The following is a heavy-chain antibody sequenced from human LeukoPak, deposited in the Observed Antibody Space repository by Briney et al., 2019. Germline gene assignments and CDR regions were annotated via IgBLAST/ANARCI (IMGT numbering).Heavy chain of an antibody. J-gene: IGHJ6*02. Sequence: GGSLRLSCAASGFTFSSYWMSWVRQAPGKGLEWVANVEQDGSGKYYVDSVKGRFTISRDNAKNSLFLQMSSLRAEDTAVYYCAREPLAMVRGVMYSYGMDVRGQGNTVTVSS. CDR3: AREPLAMVRGVMYSYGMDV. CDR2: VEQDGSGK. D-gene: IGHD3-10*01. V-gene: IGHV3-7*01. CDR1: GFTFSSYW.